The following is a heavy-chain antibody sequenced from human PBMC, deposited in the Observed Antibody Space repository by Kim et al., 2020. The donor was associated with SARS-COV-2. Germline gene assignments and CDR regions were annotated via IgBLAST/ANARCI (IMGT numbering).Heavy chain of an antibody. D-gene: IGHD6-13*01. Sequence: AQKFQGWVTMPRDTSISTAYMELSRLRSDDTAVYYCARDRGAAAIYGMDVWGQGTTVTVSS. CDR3: ARDRGAAAIYGMDV. V-gene: IGHV1-2*04. J-gene: IGHJ6*02.